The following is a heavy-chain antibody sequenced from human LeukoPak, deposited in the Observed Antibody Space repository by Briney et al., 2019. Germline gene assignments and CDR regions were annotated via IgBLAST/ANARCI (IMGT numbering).Heavy chain of an antibody. CDR1: RFAFNDYW. CDR3: ARDRSRWSIAPVGDG. D-gene: IGHD2-15*01. V-gene: IGHV3-74*01. J-gene: IGHJ6*02. Sequence: QPGGSMRLSSALSRFAFNDYWMNWVRPVPRKGMIWVGRINSLRRRTNHGDAVKGRFHDSRDNAKNTRYLQMNSLRAGDTAVDYCARDRSRWSIAPVGDGWGQGRTVSV. CDR2: INSLRRRT.